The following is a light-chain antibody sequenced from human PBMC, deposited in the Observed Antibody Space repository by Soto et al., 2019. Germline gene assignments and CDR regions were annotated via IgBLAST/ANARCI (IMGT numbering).Light chain of an antibody. CDR1: QTISSW. Sequence: DIQMTQSPSTLSGSVGDRVTITCRASQTISSWLARYQQKPGKAPKLLIYKASTLKSGVPSRFSGSGSGTEFTLTISSLQPEDFATYYCQQYNGYRWTFGQGTKVDIK. CDR3: QQYNGYRWT. CDR2: KAS. J-gene: IGKJ1*01. V-gene: IGKV1-5*03.